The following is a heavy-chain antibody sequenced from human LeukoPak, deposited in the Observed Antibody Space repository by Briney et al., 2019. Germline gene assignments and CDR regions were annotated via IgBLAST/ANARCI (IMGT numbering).Heavy chain of an antibody. CDR1: GFTLGGHD. Sequence: QSGGSLRLSCTASGFTLGGHDMHWVRQTTGDGLEWVAAVSAGHHAFYAGSVKGRFTISRDNAKNSLYLQMNSLRAEDTAVYYCATTADSGYDWGQGTLVTVSS. CDR3: ATTADSGYD. D-gene: IGHD5-12*01. V-gene: IGHV3-13*01. CDR2: VSAGHHA. J-gene: IGHJ4*02.